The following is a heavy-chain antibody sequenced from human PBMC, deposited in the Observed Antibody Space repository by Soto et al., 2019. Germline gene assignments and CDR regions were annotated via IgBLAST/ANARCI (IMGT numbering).Heavy chain of an antibody. Sequence: GGSLRLSCAASGFTFSSYWMNWVRQAPGKGLEWVANIKQDGSEIYYADSVKGRFTTSRDNAKNSLYLQMNSLRAEDTAVYYCARDLEYYYDSSGYPPGAFDIWGQGTMVTVSS. D-gene: IGHD3-22*01. J-gene: IGHJ3*02. V-gene: IGHV3-7*01. CDR1: GFTFSSYW. CDR2: IKQDGSEI. CDR3: ARDLEYYYDSSGYPPGAFDI.